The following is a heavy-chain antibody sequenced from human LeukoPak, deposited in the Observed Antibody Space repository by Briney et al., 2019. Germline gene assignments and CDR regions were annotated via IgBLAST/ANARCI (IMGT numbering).Heavy chain of an antibody. CDR3: ARRDSSGYQVYYFDY. V-gene: IGHV1-18*01. Sequence: GASVKVSCKASGYTFTSYGISWVRQAPGQGLEWMGWISAYNGNTNYAQKLQGRVTMTTDTSTRTAYMELRSLRSDDTDVYYCARRDSSGYQVYYFDYWGQGTLVTVSS. D-gene: IGHD3-22*01. CDR2: ISAYNGNT. J-gene: IGHJ4*02. CDR1: GYTFTSYG.